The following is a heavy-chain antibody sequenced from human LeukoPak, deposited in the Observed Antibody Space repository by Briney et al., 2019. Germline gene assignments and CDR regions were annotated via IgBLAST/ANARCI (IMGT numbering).Heavy chain of an antibody. CDR3: ARDGTDTQFDY. V-gene: IGHV4-59*01. D-gene: IGHD1-14*01. J-gene: IGHJ4*02. CDR2: IYYSGST. CDR1: GGSISSYY. Sequence: SETLSLTCTVSGGSISSYYWSWIRQPPGKGLEWIGYIYYSGSTNYNPSLKSRVTISVDTSKNQFSLKLSSVTAADTAVYYCARDGTDTQFDYWGQGTLVTVSS.